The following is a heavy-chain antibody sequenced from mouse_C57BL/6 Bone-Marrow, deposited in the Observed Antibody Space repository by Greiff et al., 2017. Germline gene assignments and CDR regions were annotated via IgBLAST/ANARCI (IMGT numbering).Heavy chain of an antibody. J-gene: IGHJ3*01. D-gene: IGHD2-4*01. Sequence: EVKLVESGVGLVKPGGSLKLSCAASGFTFSSYAMSWVRQTPEKRLEWVATISDGGSYTYYPDNVKGRFTISRDNAKNNLYLQMSHLKSEDTAMYYCAREDDYDEGLAYWGQGTLVTVSA. V-gene: IGHV5-4*01. CDR2: ISDGGSYT. CDR3: AREDDYDEGLAY. CDR1: GFTFSSYA.